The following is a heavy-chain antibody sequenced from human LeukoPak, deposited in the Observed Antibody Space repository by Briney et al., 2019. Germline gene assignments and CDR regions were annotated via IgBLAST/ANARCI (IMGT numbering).Heavy chain of an antibody. Sequence: PSETLSLTCTVSGGSINSGSYCWSWIRQSAGKGLEWIGHIHISGSTNYNPSHKSRVTISVDTSKNQFSLKLSSVTAADTAMYYCARGRVEMATIDFDYWGQGTLVTVSS. CDR3: ARGRVEMATIDFDY. CDR1: GGSINSGSYC. CDR2: IHISGST. D-gene: IGHD5-24*01. V-gene: IGHV4-61*09. J-gene: IGHJ4*02.